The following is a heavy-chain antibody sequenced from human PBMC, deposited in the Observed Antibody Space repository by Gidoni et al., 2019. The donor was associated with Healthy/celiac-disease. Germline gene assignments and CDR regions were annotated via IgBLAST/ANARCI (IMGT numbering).Heavy chain of an antibody. V-gene: IGHV5-10-1*03. J-gene: IGHJ6*03. CDR3: ARQGVSSTSGGYYYYYMDV. Sequence: EVQLVQSGAEVKKPGESLRISCKGSGYSFTSYWLSWVRQMPGKGLEWMGRIDPSDSYTNYSPSFQGHVTISADKSISTAYLQWSSLKASDTAMYYCARQGVSSTSGGYYYYYMDVWGKGTTVTVTS. D-gene: IGHD2-2*01. CDR1: GYSFTSYW. CDR2: IDPSDSYT.